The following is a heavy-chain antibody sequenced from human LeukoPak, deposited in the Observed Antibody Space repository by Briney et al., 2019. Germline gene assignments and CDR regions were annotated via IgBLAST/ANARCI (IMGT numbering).Heavy chain of an antibody. D-gene: IGHD5-18*01. J-gene: IGHJ4*02. CDR1: GGSFSGYY. CDR2: INHSGST. Sequence: PETLSLTCAVYGGSFSGYYWSWIRQPPGKGLEWIGEINHSGSTNYNPSLKSRVTISVDTSKNQFSLKLSSVTAADTAVYYCARVDTAMVRNFDYWGQGTLVTVSS. V-gene: IGHV4-34*01. CDR3: ARVDTAMVRNFDY.